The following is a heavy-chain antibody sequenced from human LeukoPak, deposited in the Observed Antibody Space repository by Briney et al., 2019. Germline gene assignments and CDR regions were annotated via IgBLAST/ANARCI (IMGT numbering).Heavy chain of an antibody. D-gene: IGHD2-15*01. CDR1: GFTFNTYG. Sequence: GGSLRLSCAVSGFTFNTYGIHWVRQTPGKGLEWVALISYDGTKKWYADSVKGRFTISRDNSKNTLYLQMNSLTAEDTAVYYCAKDPVVAATLGIDYWGQGTLVTVSS. CDR3: AKDPVVAATLGIDY. CDR2: ISYDGTKK. V-gene: IGHV3-30*18. J-gene: IGHJ4*02.